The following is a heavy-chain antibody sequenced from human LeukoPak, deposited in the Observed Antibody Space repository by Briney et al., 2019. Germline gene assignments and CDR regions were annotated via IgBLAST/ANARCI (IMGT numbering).Heavy chain of an antibody. J-gene: IGHJ5*02. CDR2: IHPGDSDT. CDR3: ARAMTMVRETIDRLDP. V-gene: IGHV5-51*01. CDR1: GYSFTTYW. D-gene: IGHD3-10*01. Sequence: GESLKISCKGSGYSFTTYWIGWVRQMPGKGLEWVGIIHPGDSDTRYSPSFQGQVTISVDKSISTAYLQWSSLKASDTAMYYCARAMTMVRETIDRLDPWGQGTLVTVSS.